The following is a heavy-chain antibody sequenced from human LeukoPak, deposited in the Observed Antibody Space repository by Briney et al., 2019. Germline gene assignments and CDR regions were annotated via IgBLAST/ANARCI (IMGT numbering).Heavy chain of an antibody. Sequence: PSETLSLTCTVSGGSISSGSYYWSWIRQPAGKGLEWIGRIYTSGSTNYNPSLKSRVTISVDTSKNQFSLKLSSVTAADTAVYYCAREHGVPTGWFDPWGQGTLVTVSS. V-gene: IGHV4-61*02. D-gene: IGHD1-14*01. CDR2: IYTSGST. J-gene: IGHJ5*02. CDR3: AREHGVPTGWFDP. CDR1: GGSISSGSYY.